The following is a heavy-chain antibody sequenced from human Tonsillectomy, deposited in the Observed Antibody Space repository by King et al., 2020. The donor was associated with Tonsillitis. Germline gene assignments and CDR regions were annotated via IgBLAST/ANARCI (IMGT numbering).Heavy chain of an antibody. CDR1: GGSITSYY. Sequence: QLQESGPGLVKPSETLSLTCTLSGGSITSYYWSWIRQPAGKGLEWIGRIYSSGSTNYNPSLKSRVTMSVDTSKNQFSLKLSSVTAAYTAVYYCARGDYFDTSGYYPPFDYWGQGTLVTVSS. J-gene: IGHJ4*02. D-gene: IGHD3-22*01. CDR3: ARGDYFDTSGYYPPFDY. V-gene: IGHV4-4*07. CDR2: IYSSGST.